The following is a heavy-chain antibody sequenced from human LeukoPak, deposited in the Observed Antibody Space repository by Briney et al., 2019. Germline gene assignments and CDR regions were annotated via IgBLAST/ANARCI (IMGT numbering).Heavy chain of an antibody. J-gene: IGHJ4*02. V-gene: IGHV1-46*01. Sequence: ASVKVSCKASGYTFTSYYMHWVRQAPGQGLEWMGIINPSGGSTTYAQKFQGRVTMTRDTSTTTVYMELSSLRSEDTAVYYCVKGGTWTIYYFDFWGLGTLVTVSS. CDR2: INPSGGST. CDR3: VKGGTWTIYYFDF. CDR1: GYTFTSYY. D-gene: IGHD3/OR15-3a*01.